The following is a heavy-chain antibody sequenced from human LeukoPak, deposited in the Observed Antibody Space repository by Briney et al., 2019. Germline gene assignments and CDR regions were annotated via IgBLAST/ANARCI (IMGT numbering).Heavy chain of an antibody. D-gene: IGHD6-19*01. J-gene: IGHJ5*02. CDR3: ARALKAVAVRFDP. CDR2: INHSGST. V-gene: IGHV4-34*01. Sequence: PSETLSLTCAVYGGSFSGYYWSWIRQPPGKGLEWIGEINHSGSTNYNPSLKSRVTISVGTSKNQFSLKLSSVTAADTAVYYCARALKAVAVRFDPWGQGTLVTVSS. CDR1: GGSFSGYY.